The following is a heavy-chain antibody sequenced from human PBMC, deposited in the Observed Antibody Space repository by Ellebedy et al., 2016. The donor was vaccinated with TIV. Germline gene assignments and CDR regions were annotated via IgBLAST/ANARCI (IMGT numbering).Heavy chain of an antibody. V-gene: IGHV5-51*01. Sequence: GGSLRLSXKGSGYSFTSYWIGWVRQMPGKGLEWMGIIYPGDSDTRYSPSFQGQVTISADKSISTAYLQWSSLKASDTAMYYCAQTEEASEYFQHWGQGTLVTVSS. D-gene: IGHD1-14*01. CDR1: GYSFTSYW. J-gene: IGHJ1*01. CDR3: AQTEEASEYFQH. CDR2: IYPGDSDT.